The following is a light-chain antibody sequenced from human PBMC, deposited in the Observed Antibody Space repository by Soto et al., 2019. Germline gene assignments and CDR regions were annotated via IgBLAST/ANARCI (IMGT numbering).Light chain of an antibody. J-gene: IGKJ1*01. CDR1: QSISSW. CDR3: QQYNDYSRT. V-gene: IGKV1-5*03. Sequence: DIQMPQSPSPLSASVGDRFTITCRASQSISSWLAWYQQKPGKAPKLLIYKAASLESGVPSRFSGSGSGTEFTLTISSLQPDDFATYYCQQYNDYSRTFGQGTKVDI. CDR2: KAA.